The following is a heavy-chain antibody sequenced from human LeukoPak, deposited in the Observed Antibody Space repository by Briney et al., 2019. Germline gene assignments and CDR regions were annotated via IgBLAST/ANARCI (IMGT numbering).Heavy chain of an antibody. CDR1: GASVTDYY. CDR3: TRGHWGLQS. V-gene: IGHV4-59*02. Sequence: SETLSLTCTVSGASVTDYYWSWIRQSPGKGLEWISYIHHSGNSNYNPSLRSRGTTSLDTSKNQFSLNLISVTAADTAVYYCTRGHWGLQSWGQGTLVTVSS. J-gene: IGHJ5*02. CDR2: IHHSGNS. D-gene: IGHD7-27*01.